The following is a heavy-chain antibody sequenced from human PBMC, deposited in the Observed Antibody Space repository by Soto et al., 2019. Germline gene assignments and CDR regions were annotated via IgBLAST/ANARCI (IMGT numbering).Heavy chain of an antibody. CDR1: GGSFSGYY. CDR3: AIGPRMWLAGGGY. J-gene: IGHJ4*02. CDR2: INHSGIT. D-gene: IGHD6-19*01. V-gene: IGHV4-34*01. Sequence: SETLSLTCAVYGGSFSGYYWSWIRQPPGKGLEWLGEINHSGITDYNPPLKSRITISIDTSKKQFSLKLNSVTAADTAVYYCAIGPRMWLAGGGYWGQGTQVTVSS.